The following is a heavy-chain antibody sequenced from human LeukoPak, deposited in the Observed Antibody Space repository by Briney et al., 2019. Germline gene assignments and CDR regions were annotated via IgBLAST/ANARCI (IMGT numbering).Heavy chain of an antibody. D-gene: IGHD3-22*01. Sequence: GASVKVSCKASGGTFSSYAISWVRQAPGQGLEWMGRIIPILGIANYAQKFQGRVTITADKSTSTAYMELSSLRSEDTAVYYCARGGITMIVVEEWSDPWGQGTLVTVSS. CDR1: GGTFSSYA. V-gene: IGHV1-69*04. J-gene: IGHJ5*02. CDR2: IIPILGIA. CDR3: ARGGITMIVVEEWSDP.